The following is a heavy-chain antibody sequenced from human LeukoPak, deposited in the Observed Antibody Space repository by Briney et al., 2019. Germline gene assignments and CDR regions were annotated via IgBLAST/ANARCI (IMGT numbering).Heavy chain of an antibody. V-gene: IGHV3-48*03. CDR2: ISPSGSSF. J-gene: IGHJ4*02. D-gene: IGHD1-26*01. CDR3: ASGGIYYGAAFDF. Sequence: GGSLRLSCAASGFIFCSFEIHWVRHAPGKGLEWGSYISPSGSSFSYVDSVKGRFTISRDNAENSLYLQMNSMRAEDTALYYCASGGIYYGAAFDFWGQGTLVTVSS. CDR1: GFIFCSFE.